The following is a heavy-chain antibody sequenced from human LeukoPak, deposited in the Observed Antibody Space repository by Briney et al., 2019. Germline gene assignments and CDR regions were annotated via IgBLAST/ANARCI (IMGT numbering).Heavy chain of an antibody. D-gene: IGHD6-19*01. CDR1: GFTFSSYS. CDR2: ISSSSRYI. V-gene: IGHV3-21*01. J-gene: IGHJ4*02. CDR3: ARDTSEEQWLTQSYFDY. Sequence: GGSLRLSCAASGFTFSSYSMNWVRQAPGKGLEWVSSISSSSRYIYYADSVKGRFTISRDNAKNSLYLQMNSLRAEDTAVYYCARDTSEEQWLTQSYFDYWGQGTLVTVSS.